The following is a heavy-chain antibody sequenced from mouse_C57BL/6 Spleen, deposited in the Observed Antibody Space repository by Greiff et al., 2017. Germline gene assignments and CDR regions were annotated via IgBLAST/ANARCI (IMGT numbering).Heavy chain of an antibody. J-gene: IGHJ2*01. V-gene: IGHV1-69*01. CDR1: GYTFTSYW. Sequence: QVQLQQPGAELVMPGASVKLSCKASGYTFTSYWMHWVKQRPGQGLEWIGEIDPSDSYTNYNQKFKGKSTLTVAKSSSTAYMQLSSLTSEDSAVYYCARAGRYYFDYWGQGTTLTVSS. CDR3: ARAGRYYFDY. CDR2: IDPSDSYT. D-gene: IGHD3-3*01.